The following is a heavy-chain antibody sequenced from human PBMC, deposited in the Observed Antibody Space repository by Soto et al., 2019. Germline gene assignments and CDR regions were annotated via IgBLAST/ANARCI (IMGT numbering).Heavy chain of an antibody. Sequence: EVHVVESGGGLVQPGGSLKLSCAASGFTLSGSFIHWVRQSSGKGLEWVGRIASKAHNYETAYGRSVEGRFTVTRDDSRNTAYMQLEGEKSEDTAVYFCAGLSDTLFDRCAYCGEGILVPVSS. D-gene: IGHD2-21*02. CDR3: AGLSDTLFDRCAY. J-gene: IGHJ4*02. CDR2: IASKAHNYET. V-gene: IGHV3-73*02. CDR1: GFTLSGSF.